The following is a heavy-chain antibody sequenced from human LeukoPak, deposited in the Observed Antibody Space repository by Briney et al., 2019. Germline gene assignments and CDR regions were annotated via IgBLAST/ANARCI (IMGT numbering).Heavy chain of an antibody. J-gene: IGHJ4*02. CDR2: IYYSGST. CDR3: ARQLGYSSFDY. V-gene: IGHV4-39*01. D-gene: IGHD5-24*01. CDR1: GGSISRSSYY. Sequence: PSETLSLTRTVSGGSISRSSYYWGWIRQPPGKGLEWIGSIYYSGSTYYNPSLKSRVTISVDTSKNQFSLKLSSVTAADTAVYYCARQLGYSSFDYWGQGTLVTVSS.